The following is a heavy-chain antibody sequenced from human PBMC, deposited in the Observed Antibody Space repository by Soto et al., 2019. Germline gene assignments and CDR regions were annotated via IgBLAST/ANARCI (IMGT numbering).Heavy chain of an antibody. J-gene: IGHJ4*02. CDR1: GYRFSSFW. CDR2: IYPGDATT. CDR3: ARHIWAFTNNKGYTSFDY. V-gene: IGHV5-51*01. Sequence: GESLKISCKISGYRFSSFWIAWVRQKPGKGLEWMGIIYPGDATTIYSPSFQGRLTISVDMSISTAHLQWYDLKASDSAMYYCARHIWAFTNNKGYTSFDYSGQGNRVTVSS. D-gene: IGHD6-13*01.